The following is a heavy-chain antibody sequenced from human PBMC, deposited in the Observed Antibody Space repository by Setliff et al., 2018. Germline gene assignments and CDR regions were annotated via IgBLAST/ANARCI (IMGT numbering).Heavy chain of an antibody. CDR3: ARMTGFQYIDV. V-gene: IGHV4-59*08. CDR1: GGSISTYY. D-gene: IGHD3-3*01. J-gene: IGHJ6*03. Sequence: SETLSLTCTVSGGSISTYYWSWIRQPPGKGLEWIGYVYYSGIANYSPSLKSRLTISVDTSKNQFSLTLTSVTAADTAVYYCARMTGFQYIDVWGKGTTVTVSS. CDR2: VYYSGIA.